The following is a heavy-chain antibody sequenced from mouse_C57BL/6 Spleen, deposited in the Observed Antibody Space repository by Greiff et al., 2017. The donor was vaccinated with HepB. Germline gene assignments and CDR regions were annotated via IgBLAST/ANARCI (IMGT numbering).Heavy chain of an antibody. Sequence: QVQLQQPGAELVKPGASVKLSCKASGYTFTSYWMQWVKQRPGQGLEWIGEIDPSDSYTNYNQKFKGKATLTVDKYSSTAYMQLSSLTSEDSAVYYCARRGSYYGSSQAWFAYWGQGTLVTVSA. CDR1: GYTFTSYW. J-gene: IGHJ3*01. CDR3: ARRGSYYGSSQAWFAY. CDR2: IDPSDSYT. V-gene: IGHV1-50*01. D-gene: IGHD1-1*01.